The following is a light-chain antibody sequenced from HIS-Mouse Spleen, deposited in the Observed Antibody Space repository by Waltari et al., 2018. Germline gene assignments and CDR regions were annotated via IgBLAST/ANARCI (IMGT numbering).Light chain of an antibody. Sequence: SYELTQPPSVSVSPGQTARITCSGDALPTTYAHWYLQKSGQAPVLVIYEDSKRPSGIPERFSGSSSGTMATLTISGAQVEDEADYYCYSTDSSGNHRVFGGGTKLTVL. CDR2: EDS. V-gene: IGLV3-10*01. CDR1: ALPTTY. J-gene: IGLJ2*01. CDR3: YSTDSSGNHRV.